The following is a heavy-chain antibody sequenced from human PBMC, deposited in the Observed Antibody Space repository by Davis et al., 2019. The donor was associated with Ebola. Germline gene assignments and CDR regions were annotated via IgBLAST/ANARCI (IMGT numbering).Heavy chain of an antibody. J-gene: IGHJ6*02. CDR2: IYPGDSDT. Sequence: GESLNLSCTCSGYSFTSYWIGWVRQLPGKGLEWMGIIYPGDSDTRYSPSFQGQLTISPDKSISTAYLQWSSLKASDTAMYYCAREKLERVIPPYSYGMDVWGQGTTVTVSS. V-gene: IGHV5-51*01. CDR1: GYSFTSYW. CDR3: AREKLERVIPPYSYGMDV. D-gene: IGHD1-1*01.